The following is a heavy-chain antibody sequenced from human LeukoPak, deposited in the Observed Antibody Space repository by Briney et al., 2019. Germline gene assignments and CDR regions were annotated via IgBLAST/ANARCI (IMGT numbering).Heavy chain of an antibody. CDR2: ISSSGSTI. CDR3: TSSFTDDDAFDI. D-gene: IGHD2/OR15-2a*01. CDR1: GFTFSSYE. V-gene: IGHV3-48*03. Sequence: GGSLRLSCAASGFTFSSYEMNWVRQAPGKGLEWVSYISSSGSTIYYADSVKGRFTISRDNAKNSLYLQMNSLKTEDTAVYYCTSSFTDDDAFDIWGQGTMVTVSS. J-gene: IGHJ3*02.